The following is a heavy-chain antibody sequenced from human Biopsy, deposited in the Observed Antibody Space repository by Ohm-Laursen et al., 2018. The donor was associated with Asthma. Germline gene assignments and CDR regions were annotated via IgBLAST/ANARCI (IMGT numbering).Heavy chain of an antibody. CDR1: GFSFSNFA. J-gene: IGHJ3*02. V-gene: IGHV3-30*18. CDR2: ISKDASTQ. Sequence: SSLRLSCSASGFSFSNFAIHWVRQAPGKGLEWVGVISKDASTQDYADSVKGRFTMARDNSKNTLYLQMNSLRAEDTAVYYCAKESVSNYAFDIWGQGTMVTVSS. D-gene: IGHD1-1*01. CDR3: AKESVSNYAFDI.